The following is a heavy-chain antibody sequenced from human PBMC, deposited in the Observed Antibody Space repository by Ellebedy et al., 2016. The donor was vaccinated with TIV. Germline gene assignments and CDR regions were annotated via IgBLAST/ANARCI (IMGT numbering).Heavy chain of an antibody. J-gene: IGHJ4*02. Sequence: GGSLRLXXAASGFTFSDYYMSWIRQAPGKGLEWVSYIRSSGGIIYYADSVKGRFTISRDNAKNSLYLQMNSLRDEDTAVYYCAGGAGWLADYWGQGTLVTVSS. D-gene: IGHD6-19*01. V-gene: IGHV3-11*04. CDR1: GFTFSDYY. CDR3: AGGAGWLADY. CDR2: IRSSGGII.